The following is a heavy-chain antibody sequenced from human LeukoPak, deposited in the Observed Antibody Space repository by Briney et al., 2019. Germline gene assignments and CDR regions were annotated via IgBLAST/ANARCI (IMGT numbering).Heavy chain of an antibody. CDR2: ISSGSTYI. CDR1: GFTFSTYS. J-gene: IGHJ4*02. V-gene: IGHV3-21*01. CDR3: VSYDSSGYASFDY. Sequence: GGSLRLSCAASGFTFSTYSMNWVRQAPGKGLEWVSSISSGSTYIFYADSVKGRFTISRDNAKNLLYLQMNSLRAEDTAMYYCVSYDSSGYASFDYWGQGTLVTVSS. D-gene: IGHD3-22*01.